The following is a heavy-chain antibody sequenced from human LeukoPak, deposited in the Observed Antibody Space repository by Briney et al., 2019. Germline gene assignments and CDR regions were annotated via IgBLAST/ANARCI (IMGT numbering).Heavy chain of an antibody. D-gene: IGHD6-19*01. CDR3: TTPGTPITLPGTKTWYSDL. V-gene: IGHV3-15*01. J-gene: IGHJ2*01. CDR1: GFTFSTYS. Sequence: PGGSLRLSCAASGFTFSTYSMNWVRQAPGKGLEWLGRIKSETDGGTTDYAAPVKGRFTISRDDSKNMLYLQMNSLNTEDTAVYYCTTPGTPITLPGTKTWYSDLWGSGTLVTVSS. CDR2: IKSETDGGTT.